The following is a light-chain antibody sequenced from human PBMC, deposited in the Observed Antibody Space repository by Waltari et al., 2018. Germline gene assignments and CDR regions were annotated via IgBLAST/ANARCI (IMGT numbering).Light chain of an antibody. CDR2: EVT. V-gene: IGLV2-23*02. J-gene: IGLJ1*01. CDR1: SSDVEQYNL. CDR3: CSYAGGGTYV. Sequence: QSALTQPASVSRSPGQSITISCTGTSSDVEQYNLVSWYQHHPDKAPKLIIYEVTKRPSGVSNRFSGSKSDNTASLTISGLQAEDEADYYCCSYAGGGTYVFGPGTKVTVL.